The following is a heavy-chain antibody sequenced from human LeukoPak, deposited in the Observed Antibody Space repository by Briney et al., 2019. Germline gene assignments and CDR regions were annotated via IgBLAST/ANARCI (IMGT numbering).Heavy chain of an antibody. D-gene: IGHD4-17*01. J-gene: IGHJ4*02. CDR2: INHSGST. V-gene: IGHV4-34*01. CDR3: ARPTGDDYGDYFLD. CDR1: GGSFSGYY. Sequence: SETLSLTCAVYGGSFSGYYWSWIRQPPGKGLEWIGEINHSGSTNYNPSLKSRVTISVDTSKNQFSLKLSSVTAADTAVYYCARPTGDDYGDYFLDWGQGTLVTVSS.